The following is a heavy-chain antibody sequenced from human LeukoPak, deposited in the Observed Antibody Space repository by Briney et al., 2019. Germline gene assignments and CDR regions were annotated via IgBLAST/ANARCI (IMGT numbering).Heavy chain of an antibody. CDR3: AKDSSDNSI. J-gene: IGHJ4*02. Sequence: PGGSLRLSCAASGFTFSSYAMSWVRQAPGKGLEWVSAISDSGGRTFYADSVKGRFTISRDNSKNTLYLQMNSLRAEDTAVYYCAKDSSDNSIWGQGTLVSVSS. CDR1: GFTFSSYA. V-gene: IGHV3-23*01. D-gene: IGHD3-3*02. CDR2: ISDSGGRT.